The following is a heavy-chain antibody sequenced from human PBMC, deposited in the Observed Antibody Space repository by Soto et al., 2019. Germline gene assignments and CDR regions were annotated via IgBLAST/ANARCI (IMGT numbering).Heavy chain of an antibody. Sequence: SETLSLTLTVSGGSITSGPYYWSGIRHPPGTGLEFIGNIYYTGRTNYHPSLKSRLAISVDTSKNQFSLRLTSLTAADKAVYWCARDLGGHSDYWGQGTMVPVSS. D-gene: IGHD3-16*01. V-gene: IGHV4-61*01. J-gene: IGHJ4*02. CDR2: IYYTGRT. CDR1: GGSITSGPYY. CDR3: ARDLGGHSDY.